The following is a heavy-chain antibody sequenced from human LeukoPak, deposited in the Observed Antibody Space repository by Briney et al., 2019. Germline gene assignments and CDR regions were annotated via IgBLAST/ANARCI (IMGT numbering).Heavy chain of an antibody. J-gene: IGHJ6*02. CDR2: FYYTGST. CDR1: GGSVSGGSYY. CDR3: ARDESATGPYYYGMDV. D-gene: IGHD6-13*01. Sequence: SETLSLTCTVSGGSVSGGSYYWSWIRQPPGKGLEWIGYFYYTGSTNYNPSLKSRVTISLDTSKNQFSLKLSSVTAADTAVYYCARDESATGPYYYGMDVWGQGTTVTVSS. V-gene: IGHV4-61*01.